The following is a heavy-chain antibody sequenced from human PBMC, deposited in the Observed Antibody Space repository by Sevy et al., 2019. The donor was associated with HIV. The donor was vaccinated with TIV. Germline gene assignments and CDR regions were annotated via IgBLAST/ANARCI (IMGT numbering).Heavy chain of an antibody. V-gene: IGHV3-48*03. D-gene: IGHD4-17*01. CDR2: ISDAGKTI. CDR1: GFPFSSYE. J-gene: IGHJ4*02. CDR3: ARDLPPSATTVAHFDY. Sequence: GGSLRLSCAASGFPFSSYEMNWVRQAAGRGLEWISYISDAGKTISYSDSVSGRFTVSRDNAKNSLFLHMNSLRAEDTATYYCARDLPPSATTVAHFDYWGRGTLVTVSS.